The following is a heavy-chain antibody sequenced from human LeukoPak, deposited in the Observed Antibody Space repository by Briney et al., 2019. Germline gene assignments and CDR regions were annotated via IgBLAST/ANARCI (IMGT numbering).Heavy chain of an antibody. D-gene: IGHD6-19*01. CDR3: ARDPGAVAALDAFDI. V-gene: IGHV3-48*03. Sequence: GGSLRLSCAASGFSFSSYEINWVRQAPGKGLEWVSYISSSGSDIYYADSVKGRFTISRDNAKNTLYLQMNSLRAEDTAVYYCARDPGAVAALDAFDIWGQGTMVTVSS. CDR2: ISSSGSDI. CDR1: GFSFSSYE. J-gene: IGHJ3*02.